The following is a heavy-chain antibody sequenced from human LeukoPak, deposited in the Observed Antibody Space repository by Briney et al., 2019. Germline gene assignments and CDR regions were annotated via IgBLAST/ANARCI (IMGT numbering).Heavy chain of an antibody. CDR1: GFPFSSYG. CDR2: ISYDGSNK. Sequence: GSLRLSCAASGFPFSSYGMHWVRQAPGKGLEWVAVISYDGSNKYYADSVKGRFTISRDNSKNTLYLQMNSLRAEGTAVYYCAKSLSLDWLLSWDYWGQGTLVTVSS. CDR3: AKSLSLDWLLSWDY. V-gene: IGHV3-30*18. J-gene: IGHJ4*02. D-gene: IGHD3-9*01.